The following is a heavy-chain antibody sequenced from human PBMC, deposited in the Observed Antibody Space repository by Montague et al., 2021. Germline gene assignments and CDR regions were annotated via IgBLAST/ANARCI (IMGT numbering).Heavy chain of an antibody. D-gene: IGHD6-13*01. CDR3: ARVFSSWYVGWFDP. CDR2: IYYSGNS. J-gene: IGHJ5*02. CDR1: GASITSNIYY. Sequence: SETLSLTSTVSGASITSNIYYWGWIRQSPGKGLEWIGSIYYSGNSFYQPSLKSRITMAVDTSKNQFSLKLSSVTAADTAIYYCARVFSSWYVGWFDPWGQGTLVTVSS. V-gene: IGHV4-39*07.